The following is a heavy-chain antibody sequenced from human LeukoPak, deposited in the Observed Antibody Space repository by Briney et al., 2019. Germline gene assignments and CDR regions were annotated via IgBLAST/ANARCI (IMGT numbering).Heavy chain of an antibody. Sequence: GRSLRLSCAASGFTLDDYAMHWVRQAPGKGLEWVSSISWDSGTSVYVDSVKGRFTISRDNANNSLYLQMDSLTPEDSALYYCVKDLRLDLHLDTFHIWGRGTRVTVSS. V-gene: IGHV3-9*01. D-gene: IGHD3/OR15-3a*01. CDR3: VKDLRLDLHLDTFHI. J-gene: IGHJ3*02. CDR1: GFTLDDYA. CDR2: ISWDSGTS.